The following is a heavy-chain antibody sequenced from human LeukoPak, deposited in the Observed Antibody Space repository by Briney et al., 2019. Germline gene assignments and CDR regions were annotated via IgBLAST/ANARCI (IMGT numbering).Heavy chain of an antibody. Sequence: SETLSLTCTVSGGSISSGGYYWSWIRQHPGKGQEWIGYIYYSGSTYYNPSLKSRVTISVDTSKNQFSLKLSSVTAADTAVYYRARVCYYYDSSGRLYYFDYWGQGTLVTVSS. J-gene: IGHJ4*02. V-gene: IGHV4-31*03. CDR1: GGSISSGGYY. CDR2: IYYSGST. CDR3: ARVCYYYDSSGRLYYFDY. D-gene: IGHD3-22*01.